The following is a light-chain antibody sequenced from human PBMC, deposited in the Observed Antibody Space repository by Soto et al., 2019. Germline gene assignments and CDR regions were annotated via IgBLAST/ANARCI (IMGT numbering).Light chain of an antibody. CDR1: QSIGSN. CDR2: GAS. Sequence: EVLMTQSQGTLSVSPGERVTVSCRASQSIGSNLAWYQQKPGQAPRLLIYGASTRVIGVPDRFSGGRSGTEFTLTISSLPSEDIAVYFCQQYNDWPPYTFGQGTKLEIK. J-gene: IGKJ2*01. CDR3: QQYNDWPPYT. V-gene: IGKV3-15*01.